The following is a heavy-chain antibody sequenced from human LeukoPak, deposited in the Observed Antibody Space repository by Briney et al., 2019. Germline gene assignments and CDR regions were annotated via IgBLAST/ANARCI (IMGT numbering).Heavy chain of an antibody. D-gene: IGHD6-13*01. Sequence: PSETLSLTCTVSGGSISSSSYYWGWIRQPPGKGLEWIGSIYYSGSTYYNPSLKSRVTISVDTSKNQFSLKLSSVTAADTAVYYCARQYSSSCPCYWGQGTLVTVSS. CDR1: GGSISSSSYY. CDR3: ARQYSSSCPCY. CDR2: IYYSGST. V-gene: IGHV4-39*01. J-gene: IGHJ4*02.